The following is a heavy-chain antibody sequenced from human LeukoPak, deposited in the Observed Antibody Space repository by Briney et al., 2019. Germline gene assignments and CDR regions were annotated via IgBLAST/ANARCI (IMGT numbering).Heavy chain of an antibody. CDR1: GFTFSSYS. CDR2: ISSSSYI. J-gene: IGHJ4*02. Sequence: AGGSLRLSCAASGFTFSSYSMNWVRQAPGKGLEWVSSISSSSYIYYADSVKGRFTISRDNAKNSLYLQMNSLRAEDTAVYYCARDMGMNYYDSSGYYQLEFDYWGQGTLVTVSS. D-gene: IGHD3-22*01. CDR3: ARDMGMNYYDSSGYYQLEFDY. V-gene: IGHV3-21*01.